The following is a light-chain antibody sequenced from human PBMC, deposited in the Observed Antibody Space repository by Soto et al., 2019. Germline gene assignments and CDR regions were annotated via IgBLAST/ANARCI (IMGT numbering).Light chain of an antibody. V-gene: IGLV2-23*02. J-gene: IGLJ1*01. CDR2: EVS. CDR1: SSDVGSYNL. Sequence: QSALTQPASVSGSPGQSITISCTGTSSDVGSYNLVSWYQQHPGKAPKLMIYEVSKRPSGVSNRFSGSKSGNPASLTISGLQAEDEADYYCCSYAGSSTSGYVFGTGTKLTVL. CDR3: CSYAGSSTSGYV.